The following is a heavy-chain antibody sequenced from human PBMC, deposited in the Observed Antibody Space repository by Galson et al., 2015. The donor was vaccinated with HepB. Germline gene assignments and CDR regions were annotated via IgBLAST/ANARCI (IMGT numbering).Heavy chain of an antibody. CDR1: GYTFTSYG. J-gene: IGHJ3*02. V-gene: IGHV1-18*04. D-gene: IGHD4-17*01. Sequence: SVKVSCKASGYTFTSYGISWVRQAPGQGLEWMGWISAYNGNTNYAQKLQGRVTMTTDTSTSTAYMELRSLRSDDTAVYYCASPRDTDDDAFDIWGQGTMVTVSS. CDR2: ISAYNGNT. CDR3: ASPRDTDDDAFDI.